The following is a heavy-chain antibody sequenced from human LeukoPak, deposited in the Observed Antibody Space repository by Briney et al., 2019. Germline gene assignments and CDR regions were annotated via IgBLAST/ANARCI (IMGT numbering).Heavy chain of an antibody. Sequence: RAGGSLRLSCAASGFTFSSYSMNWVRQAPGKGLEWVSSISSSSSYIYYADSVKRRFPISRDNAKNSLYLQMNSLRAEDTAVYYCARDQLGYCSSTSCYTGYYGMDVWGQGTTVTVSS. CDR1: GFTFSSYS. CDR2: ISSSSSYI. D-gene: IGHD2-2*02. CDR3: ARDQLGYCSSTSCYTGYYGMDV. V-gene: IGHV3-21*01. J-gene: IGHJ6*02.